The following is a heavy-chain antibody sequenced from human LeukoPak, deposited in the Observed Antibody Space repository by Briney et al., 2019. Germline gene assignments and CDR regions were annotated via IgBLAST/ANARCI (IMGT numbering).Heavy chain of an antibody. Sequence: GASVKVSCKASGGTFSSYAISWVRQAPGQGLEWMGGIIPIFGTANYAQKFQGRVAIPTDESTSTAYMELSSLRSEDTAVYYCARGIAARPDYYYYMDVWGKGTTVTVSS. CDR1: GGTFSSYA. D-gene: IGHD6-6*01. CDR2: IIPIFGTA. CDR3: ARGIAARPDYYYYMDV. V-gene: IGHV1-69*05. J-gene: IGHJ6*03.